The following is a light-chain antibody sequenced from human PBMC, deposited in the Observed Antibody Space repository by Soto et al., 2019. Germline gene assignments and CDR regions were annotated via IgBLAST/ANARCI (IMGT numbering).Light chain of an antibody. CDR2: ENN. Sequence: QSVLTQPPSASGTPGQRVTISCSGSSSNIGSHNVYWYQQLPGTAPKLLIYENNKRPSGVPDRFSGSKSGTSASLAISGLRSEDEADYYCAAWDDSLTALFGGGTKLTVL. J-gene: IGLJ7*01. CDR1: SSNIGSHN. CDR3: AAWDDSLTAL. V-gene: IGLV1-47*01.